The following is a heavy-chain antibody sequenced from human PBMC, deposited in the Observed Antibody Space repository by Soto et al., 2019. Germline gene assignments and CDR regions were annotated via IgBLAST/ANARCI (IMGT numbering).Heavy chain of an antibody. D-gene: IGHD6-13*01. CDR2: INAGNGNT. V-gene: IGHV1-3*01. CDR1: GYTFTSYA. CDR3: ARGSYTSTWY. J-gene: IGHJ4*02. Sequence: ASVKVSCKASGYTFTSYAMHWVRQAPGQRLEWMGWINAGNGNTKYSQKFQGRVTINPDTSKNQFSLQLNSVTPEDTAVYYCARGSYTSTWYWGQGTLVTV.